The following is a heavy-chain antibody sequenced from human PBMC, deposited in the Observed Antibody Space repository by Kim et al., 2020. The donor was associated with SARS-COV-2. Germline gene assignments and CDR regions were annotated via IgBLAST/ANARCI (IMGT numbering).Heavy chain of an antibody. J-gene: IGHJ3*02. CDR2: ISSSSSTI. CDR3: ARSKDYYDSSGSCFDI. Sequence: GGSLRLSCAASGFTFSSYSMNWVRQAPGKGLEWVSYISSSSSTIYYADSVKGRFTISRDNAKNSLYLQMNSLRAEDTAVYYCARSKDYYDSSGSCFDIWGQGTMVTVSS. D-gene: IGHD3-22*01. V-gene: IGHV3-48*04. CDR1: GFTFSSYS.